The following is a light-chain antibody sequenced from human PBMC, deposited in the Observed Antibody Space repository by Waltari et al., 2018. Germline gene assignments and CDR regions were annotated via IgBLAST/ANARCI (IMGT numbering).Light chain of an antibody. V-gene: IGKV1-5*03. Sequence: DIQMTQSPSTLSASVGDRVTITCRASQSISSWLAWYQQKPGKAPRLLIYKASILESGVPSRFSGSGSGTGFTLTISSLQPDESATYYCQQYGSLWTFGQGTKVEIK. CDR2: KAS. CDR1: QSISSW. J-gene: IGKJ1*01. CDR3: QQYGSLWT.